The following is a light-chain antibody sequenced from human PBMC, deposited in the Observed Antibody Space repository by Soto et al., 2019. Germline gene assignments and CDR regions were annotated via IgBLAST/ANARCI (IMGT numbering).Light chain of an antibody. J-gene: IGKJ1*01. Sequence: EVVLTQSPVTLSLSPGERATLSCRASQSFRGLLAWYQQKPGQAPRLLIYGASSRATGIPDRFIGSGSGTDFTLTITGLEPEDFAVYYCQQFHISRTFGQGTKVEIK. CDR3: QQFHISRT. V-gene: IGKV3-20*01. CDR2: GAS. CDR1: QSFRGL.